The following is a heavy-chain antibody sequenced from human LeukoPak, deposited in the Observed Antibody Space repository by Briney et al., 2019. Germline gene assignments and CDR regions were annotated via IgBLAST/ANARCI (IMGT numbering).Heavy chain of an antibody. CDR1: GFTVSSNY. D-gene: IGHD4-23*01. Sequence: GGSLRLSCAASGFTVSSNYMSWVRQAPGKGLEWVSVIYSGGSTYYADSVKGRFTISRDNSKNTLYLQMNSLRAEDTAVYYCAKDLVGTVVTPWLDYWGQGTLVTVSS. J-gene: IGHJ4*02. V-gene: IGHV3-53*05. CDR3: AKDLVGTVVTPWLDY. CDR2: IYSGGST.